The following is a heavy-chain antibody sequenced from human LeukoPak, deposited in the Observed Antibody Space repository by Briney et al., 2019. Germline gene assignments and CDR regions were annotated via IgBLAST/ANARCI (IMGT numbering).Heavy chain of an antibody. J-gene: IGHJ4*02. D-gene: IGHD3-10*01. CDR1: GLTFNSHS. Sequence: GGSLRLSCVASGLTFNSHSMSWVRQAPGVGLEWVSVVSTNGDVTFYADSVKGRFTISRDNSKNTLSLQMNSLRAEDTAVYYCAKLSLSGRSQSADYWGQGTLVTVSS. CDR3: AKLSLSGRSQSADY. CDR2: VSTNGDVT. V-gene: IGHV3-23*01.